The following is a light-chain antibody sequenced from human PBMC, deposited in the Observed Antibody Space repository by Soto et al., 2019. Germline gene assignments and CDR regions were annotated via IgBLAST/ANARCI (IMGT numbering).Light chain of an antibody. CDR3: QQSYSTPRD. Sequence: DIQMTQSPSSLSASVGDRVTITCRASQNISNSLNWYQQKPGRAPKLLIYAASSLQSGVPSRFSGSGSGTDFILTISSLQPEDFATYYCQQSYSTPRDFGQGTRLETK. CDR2: AAS. CDR1: QNISNS. J-gene: IGKJ5*01. V-gene: IGKV1-39*01.